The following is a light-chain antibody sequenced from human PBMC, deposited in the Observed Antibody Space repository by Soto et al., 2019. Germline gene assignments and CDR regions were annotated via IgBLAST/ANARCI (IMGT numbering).Light chain of an antibody. V-gene: IGKV3-20*01. CDR1: QDVSSSY. CDR2: GTS. CDR3: QQYDTSPRT. J-gene: IGKJ2*01. Sequence: IVLTQSPGTLSLSPGERATLSCRASQDVSSSYLAWYQQKLGQAPRLLMYGTSNRATGIPDRFSGSGSGTDFTLTISRLEAEDFAVYYSQQYDTSPRTFGQGTKGDIK.